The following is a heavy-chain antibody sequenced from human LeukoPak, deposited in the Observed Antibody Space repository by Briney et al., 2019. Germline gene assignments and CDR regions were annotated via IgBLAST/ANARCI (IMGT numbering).Heavy chain of an antibody. D-gene: IGHD3-22*01. J-gene: IGHJ4*02. Sequence: SQTLPLTCTVSGGSISSGDYYWSWIRQPPGKGLEWIGYIYYSGSTYYNPSLKSRVTISVDTSKDQFSLKLSSVTAADTAVYYCARSDSSGYYPDYWGQGTLVTVSS. CDR1: GGSISSGDYY. V-gene: IGHV4-30-4*01. CDR2: IYYSGST. CDR3: ARSDSSGYYPDY.